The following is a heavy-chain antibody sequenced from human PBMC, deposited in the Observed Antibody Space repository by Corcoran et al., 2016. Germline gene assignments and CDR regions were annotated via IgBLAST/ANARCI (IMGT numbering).Heavy chain of an antibody. D-gene: IGHD3-10*01. CDR1: GFSLSTSGMC. Sequence: SFPALVKPTQTLTLTCTFSGFSLSTSGMCVSWIRQPPGKALEWLALIDWDDDKYYSTSLKTRLTISKDTSKNQVLLTMTNMDPVYTATYYCARTRYYGSGSYPNWFDPWGQGTLVTVSS. CDR3: ARTRYYGSGSYPNWFDP. V-gene: IGHV2-70*01. J-gene: IGHJ5*02. CDR2: IDWDDDK.